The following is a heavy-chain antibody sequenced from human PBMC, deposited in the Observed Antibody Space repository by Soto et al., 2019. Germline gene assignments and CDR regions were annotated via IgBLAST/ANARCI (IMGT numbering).Heavy chain of an antibody. V-gene: IGHV1-46*01. J-gene: IGHJ5*02. CDR2: INPSGGST. CDR3: ARDFAGEHSDGVDA. D-gene: IGHD3-16*01. CDR1: GGTFSSYA. Sequence: ASVKVSCKASGGTFSSYAISWVRQAPGQGLEWMGIINPSGGSTSYAQKFQGRVTMTRDTSTSTVYMELSSLRSEDTAVYYCARDFAGEHSDGVDAWGQGTLVTVSS.